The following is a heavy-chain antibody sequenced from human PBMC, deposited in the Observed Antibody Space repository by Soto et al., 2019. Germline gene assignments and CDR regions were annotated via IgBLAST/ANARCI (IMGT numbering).Heavy chain of an antibody. V-gene: IGHV1-18*01. CDR1: GYTFTSYG. CDR2: ISAYNGNT. Sequence: GASVKVSCKASGYTFTSYGISWVRQAPGQGLEWMGWISAYNGNTNYAQKLQGRVTMTTDTSTSTAYMELRSLRSDDTAVYYCARDFYVFWGGFFPLAADYYYSGMDVWGKGTTFTVSS. D-gene: IGHD3-3*01. CDR3: ARDFYVFWGGFFPLAADYYYSGMDV. J-gene: IGHJ6*04.